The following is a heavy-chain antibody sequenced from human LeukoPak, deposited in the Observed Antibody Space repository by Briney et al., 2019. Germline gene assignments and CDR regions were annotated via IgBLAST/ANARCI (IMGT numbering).Heavy chain of an antibody. CDR3: AREGVVVPAVTGYYFDY. J-gene: IGHJ4*02. D-gene: IGHD2-2*01. CDR2: IIPIFGTA. Sequence: GASVKVSCKASGSTFSSYAISWVRQAPGQGLEWMGGIIPIFGTANYAQKFQDRVTITADESTSTAYMELSSLRSEDTAVYYCAREGVVVPAVTGYYFDYWGQGTLVTVSS. V-gene: IGHV1-69*13. CDR1: GSTFSSYA.